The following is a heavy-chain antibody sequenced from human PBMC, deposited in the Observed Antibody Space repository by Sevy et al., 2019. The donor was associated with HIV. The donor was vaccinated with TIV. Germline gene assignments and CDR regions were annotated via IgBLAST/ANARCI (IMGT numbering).Heavy chain of an antibody. CDR2: LSDSGVST. J-gene: IGHJ4*02. CDR1: GFTSSSYA. D-gene: IGHD3-9*01. V-gene: IGHV3-23*01. Sequence: GGPLRLSCAASGFTSSSYAMSWVRQPPGRGLEWVSTLSDSGVSTYYADSVKGRFTISRDNSKNILYLQMNSLRAEDTAVYYCARDRATSATGTLFDYWGQGTLVTVSS. CDR3: ARDRATSATGTLFDY.